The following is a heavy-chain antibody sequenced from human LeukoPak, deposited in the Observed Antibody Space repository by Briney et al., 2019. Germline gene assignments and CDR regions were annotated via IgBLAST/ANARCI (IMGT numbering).Heavy chain of an antibody. D-gene: IGHD3-16*02. J-gene: IGHJ4*02. V-gene: IGHV3-23*01. CDR1: GFTFSDYA. Sequence: GGSLRLSCVVSGFTFSDYAMSWVRQAPGKGLEWVSAISGSGASTIYADSVRGRFTISRDNSKNTLYLQMDSLGTEDTAVYYCAKDQDYDYIWGSSRVWGQGTLVTVSS. CDR3: AKDQDYDYIWGSSRV. CDR2: ISGSGAST.